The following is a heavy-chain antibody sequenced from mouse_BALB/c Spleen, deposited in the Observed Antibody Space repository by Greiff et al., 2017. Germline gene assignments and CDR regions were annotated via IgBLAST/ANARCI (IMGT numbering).Heavy chain of an antibody. CDR1: GISITTGNYR. CDR3: ARERGGYFDY. J-gene: IGHJ2*01. Sequence: DVKLVESGPGLVKPSQTVSLTCTVTGISITTGNYRWSWIRQFPGNKLEWIGYIYYSGTITYNPSLTSRTTITRDTSKNQFFLEMNSLTAEDTATYYCARERGGYFDYWGQGTTLTVSS. CDR2: IYYSGTI. V-gene: IGHV3-5*02.